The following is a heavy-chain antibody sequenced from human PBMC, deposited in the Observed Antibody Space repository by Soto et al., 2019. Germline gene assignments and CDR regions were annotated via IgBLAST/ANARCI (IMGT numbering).Heavy chain of an antibody. J-gene: IGHJ4*02. CDR3: ARVLYYDILTGYYKREYYFDY. CDR2: ISAYNGNT. Sequence: ASVKVSCKASGYTFTSYGISWVRQAPGQGLEWMGWISAYNGNTNYAQKLQGRVTMTTDTSTSTAYMELRSLRSDDTAVYYCARVLYYDILTGYYKREYYFDYWGQGTLVTV. V-gene: IGHV1-18*04. CDR1: GYTFTSYG. D-gene: IGHD3-9*01.